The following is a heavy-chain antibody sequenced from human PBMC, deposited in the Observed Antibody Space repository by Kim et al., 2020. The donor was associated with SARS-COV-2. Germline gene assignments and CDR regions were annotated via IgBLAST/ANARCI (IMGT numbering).Heavy chain of an antibody. CDR1: GGSFSGYY. J-gene: IGHJ6*02. D-gene: IGHD3-9*01. CDR2: IKHSGST. CDR3: ARGNYDILTGYFYGMDV. V-gene: IGHV4-34*01. Sequence: SETLSLTCAVYGGSFSGYYWSWIRQPPGKGLEWIGEIKHSGSTNYNPSLKSRVTISVDTSKNQFSLKLSSVTAADTAVYYCARGNYDILTGYFYGMDVWGQGTTVTVSS.